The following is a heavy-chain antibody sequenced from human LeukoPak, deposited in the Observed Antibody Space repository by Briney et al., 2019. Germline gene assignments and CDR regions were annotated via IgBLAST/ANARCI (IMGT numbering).Heavy chain of an antibody. V-gene: IGHV3-23*01. J-gene: IGHJ4*02. CDR2: ISGSGGST. CDR3: AKVSGYGVAGTGFDY. Sequence: GGPLRLSCAASGFTFSSYAMSWVRQAPGKGLEWVSAISGSGGSTYYADSVKGRFTISRDNSKNTLYLQMNSLRAEDTAVYYCAKVSGYGVAGTGFDYWGQGTLVTVSS. D-gene: IGHD6-19*01. CDR1: GFTFSSYA.